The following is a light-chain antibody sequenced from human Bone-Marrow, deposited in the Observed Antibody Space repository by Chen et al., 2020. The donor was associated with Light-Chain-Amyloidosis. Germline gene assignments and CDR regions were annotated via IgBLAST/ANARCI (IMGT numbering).Light chain of an antibody. Sequence: NIILTQPHSVADSPGTTGIISCTRSGGSIASNHVQWYQQRPGSAPTTVIYEDSQRPSGVPDRFSGSNDSSSNSASLTISELKTEDEDDYYCQSYDSTDRVFGGGTKLTVL. J-gene: IGLJ3*02. CDR2: EDS. CDR3: QSYDSTDRV. V-gene: IGLV6-57*03. CDR1: GGSIASNH.